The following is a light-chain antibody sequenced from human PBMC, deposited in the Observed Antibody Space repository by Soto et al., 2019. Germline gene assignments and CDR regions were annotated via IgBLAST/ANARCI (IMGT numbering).Light chain of an antibody. CDR2: SNI. CDR1: SSNIGSNP. Sequence: QLVLNQPPSASGTPGQRVTISCSGSSSNIGSNPVKWYQQLPGTAPKLLIHSNIQRPSGVPDRFSGSKSGTSASLAITGLQAEDEADYYCQSYDSSLSGSVFGGGTKLTVL. J-gene: IGLJ2*01. CDR3: QSYDSSLSGSV. V-gene: IGLV1-44*01.